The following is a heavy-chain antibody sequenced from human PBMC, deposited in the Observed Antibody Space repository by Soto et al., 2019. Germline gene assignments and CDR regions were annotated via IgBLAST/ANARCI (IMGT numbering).Heavy chain of an antibody. CDR3: AREGGLSTVTTLYYYYYMDV. D-gene: IGHD4-17*01. V-gene: IGHV4-34*01. Sequence: LSLTCAVYGGSFSGYYWSWIRQPPGKGLEWIGEINHSGSTNYNPSLKSRVTISVDTSKNQFSLKLSSVTAADTAVYYCAREGGLSTVTTLYYYYYMDVWGKGTTVTVSS. CDR2: INHSGST. CDR1: GGSFSGYY. J-gene: IGHJ6*03.